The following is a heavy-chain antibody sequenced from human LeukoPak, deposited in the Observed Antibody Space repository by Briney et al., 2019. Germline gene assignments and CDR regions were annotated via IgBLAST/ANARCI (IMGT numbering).Heavy chain of an antibody. CDR1: GYTLTELS. CDR3: ATGPSSGPKDYYYGMDV. D-gene: IGHD3-22*01. V-gene: IGHV1-24*01. J-gene: IGHJ6*02. CDR2: FDPEDGET. Sequence: ASVKASCKVSGYTLTELSMHWVRQAPGKGLEWMGGFDPEDGETIYAQKFQGRVTMTEDTSTDTAYMELSSLRSEDTAVYYCATGPSSGPKDYYYGMDVWGQGTTVTVSS.